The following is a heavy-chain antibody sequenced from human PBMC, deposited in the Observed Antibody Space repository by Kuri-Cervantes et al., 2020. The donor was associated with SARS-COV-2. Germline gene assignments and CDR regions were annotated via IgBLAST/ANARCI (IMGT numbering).Heavy chain of an antibody. J-gene: IGHJ6*03. V-gene: IGHV4-34*01. Sequence: SQNLSLTCAVYGGSFSGYYWSWIRQPPGKGLEWIGEINHSGSTNYNPSLKSRVTISVDTSKNQFSLKLSSVTAADTAVYYCARLSFGASGYYYYMDVLGKGTTVTVSS. CDR1: GGSFSGYY. CDR2: INHSGST. CDR3: ARLSFGASGYYYYMDV. D-gene: IGHD3-3*01.